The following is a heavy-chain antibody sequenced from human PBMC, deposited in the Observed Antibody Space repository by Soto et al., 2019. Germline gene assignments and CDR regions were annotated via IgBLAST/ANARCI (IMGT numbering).Heavy chain of an antibody. J-gene: IGHJ4*02. CDR3: ARVASDYINSVDH. CDR1: GFTFNAYA. D-gene: IGHD4-4*01. CDR2: IGGSGGNR. Sequence: EVQLLESGGGLVQPGGSLRLSCAASGFTFNAYAMTWVRQAPGKGLEWVSAIGGSGGNRYYAASVKGRFTISRDNSKQTVDLQMTRLRVEDTAVYYCARVASDYINSVDHWGQGILVTVSS. V-gene: IGHV3-23*01.